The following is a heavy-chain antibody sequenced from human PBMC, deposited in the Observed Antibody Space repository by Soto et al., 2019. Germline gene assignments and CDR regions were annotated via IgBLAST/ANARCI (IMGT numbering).Heavy chain of an antibody. Sequence: GGSLRLSCAASGFTFSSYAMHWVRQAPGKGLEWVAVISYDGSNKYYADSVNGQFTISRDNSKNTLYLQMNSLRAEDTAVYYCARTFAVAGIDYWGQGTLVTVSS. D-gene: IGHD6-19*01. V-gene: IGHV3-30-3*01. CDR1: GFTFSSYA. CDR2: ISYDGSNK. CDR3: ARTFAVAGIDY. J-gene: IGHJ4*02.